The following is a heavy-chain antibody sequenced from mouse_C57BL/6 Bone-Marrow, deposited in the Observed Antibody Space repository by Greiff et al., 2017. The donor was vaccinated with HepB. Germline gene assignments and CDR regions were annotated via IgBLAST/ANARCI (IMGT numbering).Heavy chain of an antibody. CDR2: IDPSDSYT. Sequence: QVQLQQSGAELVKPGASVKLSCKASGYTFTSYWMQWVKQRPGQGLEWIGEIDPSDSYTNYNQKFKGKATLTVDTSSSTAYMQLSSLTSEDSAVYYCARGGGSSFYWYFDVWGTGTTVTVSS. CDR1: GYTFTSYW. D-gene: IGHD1-1*01. CDR3: ARGGGSSFYWYFDV. V-gene: IGHV1-50*01. J-gene: IGHJ1*03.